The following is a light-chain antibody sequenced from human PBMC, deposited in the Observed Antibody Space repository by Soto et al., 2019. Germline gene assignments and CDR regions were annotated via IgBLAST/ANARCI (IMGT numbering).Light chain of an antibody. CDR3: QQYNGWPIT. CDR1: QIVSSN. CDR2: GAS. V-gene: IGKV3-15*01. J-gene: IGKJ5*01. Sequence: EIVMTQSPATLSVSPGERATLSRRESQIVSSNLAWYQQKPGQAPRVLIYGASNRATGIPARFSGSGAGTEFTLTISSLQSEDFAVYYCQQYNGWPITFGQGTRLEIK.